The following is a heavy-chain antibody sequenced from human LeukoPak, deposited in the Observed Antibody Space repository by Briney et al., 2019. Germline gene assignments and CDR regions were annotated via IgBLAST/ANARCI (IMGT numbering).Heavy chain of an antibody. CDR1: GGSISSGSYY. CDR3: ARDSGGSWPYDYYYMDV. D-gene: IGHD6-13*01. CDR2: IYTSGST. Sequence: SETLSLTCTVSGGSISSGSYYWSWIRQPAEKGLEWIGRIYTSGSTNYNPSLKSRVTISVDTSKNQFSLKLSSVTAADTAVYYCARDSGGSWPYDYYYMDVWGKGTTVTVSS. J-gene: IGHJ6*03. V-gene: IGHV4-61*02.